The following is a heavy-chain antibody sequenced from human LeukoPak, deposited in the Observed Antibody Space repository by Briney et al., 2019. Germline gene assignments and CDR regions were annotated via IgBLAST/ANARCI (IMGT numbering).Heavy chain of an antibody. CDR2: ISSSGSTI. V-gene: IGHV3-48*03. Sequence: RSGGSLRLSCAASAFTFRSYEMNWVRQAPGKGLEWVSFISSSGSTIYYADSVKGRFTISRDNSNNNLYLQLNSLRAQDTAVYYCAKDAGTATIIYWYFDLWGRGTLVTVSS. CDR1: AFTFRSYE. D-gene: IGHD1-26*01. J-gene: IGHJ2*01. CDR3: AKDAGTATIIYWYFDL.